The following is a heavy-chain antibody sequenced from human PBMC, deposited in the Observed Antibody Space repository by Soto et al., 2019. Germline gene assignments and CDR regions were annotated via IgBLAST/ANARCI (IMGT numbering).Heavy chain of an antibody. CDR3: ARAGCDGGSCYTLVGLRYGMDV. CDR2: LSYDGNNK. D-gene: IGHD2-15*01. V-gene: IGHV3-30-3*01. CDR1: GLTFSNYA. Sequence: QVQLVESGGGVVQPGRSLRLSCAASGLTFSNYAMYWVRQAPGKGLEWVAVLSYDGNNKYYADSVKGRFTISRDNSKDTVYLEMNSLRVEDTAVYYCARAGCDGGSCYTLVGLRYGMDVWGQGTTVTVSS. J-gene: IGHJ6*02.